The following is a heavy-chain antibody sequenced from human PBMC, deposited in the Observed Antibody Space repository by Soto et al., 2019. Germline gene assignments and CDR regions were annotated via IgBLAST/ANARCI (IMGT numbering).Heavy chain of an antibody. V-gene: IGHV1-46*03. Sequence: QVQLVQSGAEIKKPGASMNISCKASGYTFTSHHMHWVRQVPGEGLEWMGMINPRGGSTNYPQKFQGRLTVTRDTSTSTVYMELGSLGSEDTAVYYCCSRDYGQFYWGQGTLVTVSS. J-gene: IGHJ4*02. CDR2: INPRGGST. CDR3: CSRDYGQFY. D-gene: IGHD3-10*01. CDR1: GYTFTSHH.